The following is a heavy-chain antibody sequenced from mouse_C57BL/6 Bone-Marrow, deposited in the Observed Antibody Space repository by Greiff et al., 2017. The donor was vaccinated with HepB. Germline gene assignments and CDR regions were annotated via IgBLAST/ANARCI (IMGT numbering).Heavy chain of an antibody. J-gene: IGHJ2*01. Sequence: DVKLVESGGGLVQPGGSLKLSCAASGFTFSDYYMYWVRQTPEKRLEWVAYISNGGGSTYYPDTVKGRFTISRDNAKNTLYLQMSRLKSEDTAMYYCARRANWYYFDYWGQGTTLTVSS. D-gene: IGHD4-1*01. CDR2: ISNGGGST. CDR1: GFTFSDYY. V-gene: IGHV5-12*01. CDR3: ARRANWYYFDY.